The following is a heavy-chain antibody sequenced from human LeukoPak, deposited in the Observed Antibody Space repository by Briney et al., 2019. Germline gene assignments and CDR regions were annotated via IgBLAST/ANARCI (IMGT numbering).Heavy chain of an antibody. V-gene: IGHV1-69*04. CDR1: GGTFSSYA. D-gene: IGHD2-15*01. Sequence: SVKVSCKASGGTFSSYAISWVRQDPGQGLEWMGRIIPILGIANYAQKFQGRVTITADKSTSTAYMELSSLRSEDTAVYYCATDPIAGYYYYYGMDVWGQGTTVTVSS. J-gene: IGHJ6*02. CDR3: ATDPIAGYYYYYGMDV. CDR2: IIPILGIA.